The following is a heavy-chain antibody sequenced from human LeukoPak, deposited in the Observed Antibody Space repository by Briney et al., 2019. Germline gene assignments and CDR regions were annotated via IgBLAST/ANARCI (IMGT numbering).Heavy chain of an antibody. CDR1: GFTFSTYG. V-gene: IGHV3-21*04. Sequence: GGSLRLSCEASGFTFSTYGMIWVRQAPGKGPEWVSSISSISTYRHYADAVKGRFTISRDNTKNSLYLQMNSLRAEDTAVYYCAREGRGLDYWGQGTLVTVSS. CDR3: AREGRGLDY. J-gene: IGHJ4*02. CDR2: ISSISTYR.